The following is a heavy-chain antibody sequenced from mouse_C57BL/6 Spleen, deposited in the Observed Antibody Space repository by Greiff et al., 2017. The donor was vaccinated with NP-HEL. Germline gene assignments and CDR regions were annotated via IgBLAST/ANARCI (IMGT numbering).Heavy chain of an antibody. V-gene: IGHV1-84*01. Sequence: QVQLQQSGPELVKPGASVKISCKASGYTFTDYYINWVKQRPGQGLEWIGWIYPGSGNTKYNEKFKGKATLTVDTSSNTAYMQLNSLTCEDSAVYFCAREGEYYYGSSTFAYWGQGTLVTVSA. CDR3: AREGEYYYGSSTFAY. J-gene: IGHJ3*01. CDR1: GYTFTDYY. CDR2: IYPGSGNT. D-gene: IGHD1-1*01.